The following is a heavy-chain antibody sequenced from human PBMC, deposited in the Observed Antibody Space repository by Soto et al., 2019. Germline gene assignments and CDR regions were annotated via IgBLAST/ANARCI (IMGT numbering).Heavy chain of an antibody. Sequence: QVQLVQSGAEVKKPGASVKVSCKASGYTFTSYGIGWVRQAPGQGLEWMGWISAYNGNTNYAQKLQGRVTMTTDTSTSTAYMELRSLRSDDTAVYYCARDQLSSGYSSSLGSYYYYGMDVWGQGTTVTVSS. CDR3: ARDQLSSGYSSSLGSYYYYGMDV. CDR1: GYTFTSYG. CDR2: ISAYNGNT. J-gene: IGHJ6*02. V-gene: IGHV1-18*01. D-gene: IGHD6-13*01.